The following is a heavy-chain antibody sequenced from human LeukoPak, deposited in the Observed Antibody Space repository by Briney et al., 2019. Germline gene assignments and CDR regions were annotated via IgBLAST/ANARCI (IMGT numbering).Heavy chain of an antibody. CDR1: GGSISSSDYF. Sequence: SETLSLTCTASGGSISSSDYFWSWIRQPAGKGLEWIGRINSRGSTNYNPSLKSRGTLSVDTSKNQLSLKLTSVTVADTAVYYCARYRLGWFDPWGQGTLVTVSS. CDR3: ARYRLGWFDP. D-gene: IGHD6-25*01. CDR2: INSRGST. V-gene: IGHV4-61*02. J-gene: IGHJ5*02.